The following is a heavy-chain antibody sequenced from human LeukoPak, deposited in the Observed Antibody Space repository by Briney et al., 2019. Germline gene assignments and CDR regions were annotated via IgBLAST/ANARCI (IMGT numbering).Heavy chain of an antibody. V-gene: IGHV3-23*01. CDR3: AKDLRYDPPFDY. CDR1: GFTFSNFD. D-gene: IGHD2-2*01. J-gene: IGHJ4*02. Sequence: GGSLRLSCAASGFTFSNFDMSWVRQAPGKGLEWVSAISGSGGSTYYADSVKGRFVISRDNSENTLYLHMNSLRAADTAVYYCAKDLRYDPPFDYWGQGTLVTVSS. CDR2: ISGSGGST.